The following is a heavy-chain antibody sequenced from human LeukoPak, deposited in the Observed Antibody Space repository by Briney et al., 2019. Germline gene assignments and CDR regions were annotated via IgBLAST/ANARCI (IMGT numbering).Heavy chain of an antibody. J-gene: IGHJ6*03. V-gene: IGHV3-72*01. CDR2: TRNKANSYTT. D-gene: IGHD6-19*01. CDR1: GFTFSGSA. CDR3: ARAEPIAVAGPWEGTDYYYYMDV. Sequence: GGSLRLSCAASGFTFSGSAMHWVRQAPGKGLEWVGRTRNKANSYTTEYAASVKGRFTISRDDSKNSLYLQMNSLKTEDTAVYYCARAEPIAVAGPWEGTDYYYYMDVWGKGTTVTVSS.